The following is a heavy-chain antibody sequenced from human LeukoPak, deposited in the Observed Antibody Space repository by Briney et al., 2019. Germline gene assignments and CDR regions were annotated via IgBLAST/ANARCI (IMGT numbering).Heavy chain of an antibody. CDR3: TRHPLWFGEPTSDY. CDR2: IRSKANSYTT. CDR1: GFTFSGSA. J-gene: IGHJ4*02. Sequence: GGSLRLSCAASGFTFSGSAMHWVRQASGKGLEWVGRIRSKANSYTTTYAASVKGSFTISRDDSKNTAYLQMNSLKTEDTAVYYCTRHPLWFGEPTSDYWGQGTLVTVSS. V-gene: IGHV3-73*01. D-gene: IGHD3-10*01.